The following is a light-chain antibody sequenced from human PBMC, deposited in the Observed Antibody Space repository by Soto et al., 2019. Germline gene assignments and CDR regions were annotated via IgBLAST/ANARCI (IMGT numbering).Light chain of an antibody. CDR3: CSYAGSYTHV. J-gene: IGLJ1*01. V-gene: IGLV2-11*01. CDR1: SSDVGGYNF. Sequence: QSALTQPRSVSGSPGQSVTISCTGTSSDVGGYNFVSWYQQHPGKAPKLMIYDVSKRPSGVPDRFSASKSGNRASLTISGLQAEDEADSYCCSYAGSYTHVFGGGTKLTVL. CDR2: DVS.